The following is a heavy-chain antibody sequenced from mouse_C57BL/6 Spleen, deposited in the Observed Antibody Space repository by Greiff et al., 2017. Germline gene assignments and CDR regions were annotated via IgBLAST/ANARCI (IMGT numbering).Heavy chain of an antibody. CDR3: ARDRDGYSWYFDV. D-gene: IGHD2-3*01. CDR2: ISDGGSYT. V-gene: IGHV5-4*01. J-gene: IGHJ1*03. CDR1: GFTFSSYA. Sequence: DVKLVESGGGLVKPGGSLKLSCAASGFTFSSYAMSWVRQTPEKRLEWVATISDGGSYTYYPDNVKGRFTISRDNAKNNLYLQMSHLKSEDTAMYYCARDRDGYSWYFDVWGTGTTVTVSS.